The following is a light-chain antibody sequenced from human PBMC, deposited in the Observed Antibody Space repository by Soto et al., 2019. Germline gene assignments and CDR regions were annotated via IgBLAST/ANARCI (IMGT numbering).Light chain of an antibody. CDR3: QVWDSSSDHL. CDR2: YDS. CDR1: NIGSKS. J-gene: IGLJ2*01. V-gene: IGLV3-21*04. Sequence: SYELTQPPSVSVAPGKTARITCGGNNIGSKSVHWYQQKPGQAPVLGIYYDSDRPSGIPERFSGSNSGNTATLTISRVEAGDEADYYCQVWDSSSDHLFGGGTKLTVL.